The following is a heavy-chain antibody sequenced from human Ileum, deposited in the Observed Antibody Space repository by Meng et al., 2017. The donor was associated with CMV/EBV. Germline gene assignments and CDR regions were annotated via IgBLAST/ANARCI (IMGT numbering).Heavy chain of an antibody. V-gene: IGHV2-5*02. CDR1: GFSLTTDGMA. D-gene: IGHD2-8*02. CDR2: IYWDGDK. Sequence: QITFKESRPALVKPTQTLTMTCTFSGFSLTTDGMAVAWIRHPPGKALELLAVIYWDGDKRYRSSLKTRLTITKDTSKDQVLLTMTNMDPLDTATYYCAHLSARRTEKFDYWGQGVLVTVSS. J-gene: IGHJ4*02. CDR3: AHLSARRTEKFDY.